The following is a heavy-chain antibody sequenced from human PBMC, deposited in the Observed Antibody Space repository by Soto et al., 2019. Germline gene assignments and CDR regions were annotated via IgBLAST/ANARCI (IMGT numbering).Heavy chain of an antibody. CDR1: GGSISSSNW. V-gene: IGHV4-4*02. D-gene: IGHD2-21*02. CDR2: IYHSGST. J-gene: IGHJ6*02. CDR3: ARVMGGGDYYYYYYGMDV. Sequence: PSETLSLTCAVSGGSISSSNWWSWVRQPPGKGLEWIGEIYHSGSTNYNPSLKSRVTISVDKSKNQFSLKLSSVTAADTAVYYCARVMGGGDYYYYYYGMDVWGQGTTVTVSS.